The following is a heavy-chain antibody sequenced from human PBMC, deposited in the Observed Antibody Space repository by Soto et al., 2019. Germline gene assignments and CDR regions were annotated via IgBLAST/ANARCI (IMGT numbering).Heavy chain of an antibody. Sequence: GASVKVSCNASGGTFSSYAISWLRQSPGQGLEWMGGIIPIFGTANYAQKFQGRVTITADESTSTAYMELSSLRSEDTAVYYCARVGSSGWDDENGLLLYYGMDVWGQGTTVTVSS. V-gene: IGHV1-69*13. J-gene: IGHJ6*02. CDR1: GGTFSSYA. D-gene: IGHD6-19*01. CDR2: IIPIFGTA. CDR3: ARVGSSGWDDENGLLLYYGMDV.